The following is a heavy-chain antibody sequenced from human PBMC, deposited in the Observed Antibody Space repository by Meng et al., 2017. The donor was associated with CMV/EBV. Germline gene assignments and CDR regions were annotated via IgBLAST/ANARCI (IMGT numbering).Heavy chain of an antibody. CDR1: GGSISSSGYY. V-gene: IGHV4-39*07. CDR3: ARVVVVPAAKAPAATYGMDV. CDR2: IYYSGTT. J-gene: IGHJ6*02. Sequence: SETLSLTCTVSGGSISSSGYYWGWIRQPPGKGLEWIGSIYYSGTTYYNPSLKSRVTISVDTSKNQFSLKLSSVTAADTAVYYCARVVVVPAAKAPAATYGMDVWGQGTTVTVSS. D-gene: IGHD2-2*01.